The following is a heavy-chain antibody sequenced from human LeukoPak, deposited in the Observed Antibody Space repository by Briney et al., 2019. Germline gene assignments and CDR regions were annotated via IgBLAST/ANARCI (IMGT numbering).Heavy chain of an antibody. D-gene: IGHD3-9*01. J-gene: IGHJ6*02. Sequence: PGGSLRLSCAASGFTFSSYWMHWVRHAPGKGLVWVSRINSDGSSTSYADSVKGRFTISRDNAKNTLYLQMNGLRAEDTAVYYCARGGDDILTGYYMDYYYYGMDVWGQGTTVTVSS. CDR2: INSDGSST. V-gene: IGHV3-74*01. CDR1: GFTFSSYW. CDR3: ARGGDDILTGYYMDYYYYGMDV.